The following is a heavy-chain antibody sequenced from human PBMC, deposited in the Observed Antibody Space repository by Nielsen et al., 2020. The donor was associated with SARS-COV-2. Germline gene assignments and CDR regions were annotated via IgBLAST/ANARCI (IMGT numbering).Heavy chain of an antibody. V-gene: IGHV4-39*07. J-gene: IGHJ6*03. Sequence: SETLSLTCTVSGGSISSGDYYWNWIRQSPEKGLEWIGEINHSGNTGYNPSLKSRLTLSVDTSKSQFSLKLNSVTAADTAVYFCARGKRSYSGTFLNYYYYYYMDVWGKGTTVTVSS. CDR2: INHSGNT. CDR1: GGSISSGDYY. CDR3: ARGKRSYSGTFLNYYYYYYMDV. D-gene: IGHD1-14*01.